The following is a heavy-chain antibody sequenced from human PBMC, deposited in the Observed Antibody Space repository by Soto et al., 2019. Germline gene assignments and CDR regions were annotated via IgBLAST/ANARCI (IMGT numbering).Heavy chain of an antibody. CDR2: INPTSST. CDR3: ARVYCSGGSCYGIDY. V-gene: IGHV1-46*01. D-gene: IGHD2-15*01. CDR1: GYTFTSYY. J-gene: IGHJ4*02. Sequence: QVQLVQSGAEVKKPGASVKVSCKASGYTFTSYYMHWVRQAPGQGLEWMGIINPTSSTSYAQKFQGRVTMTMDTSTSTVYMELSSLRSEDTAVYYCARVYCSGGSCYGIDYWGQGTLVTVSS.